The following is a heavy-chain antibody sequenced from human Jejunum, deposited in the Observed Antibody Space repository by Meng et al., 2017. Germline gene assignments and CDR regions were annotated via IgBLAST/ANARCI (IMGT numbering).Heavy chain of an antibody. CDR3: ARLTYVRYFDY. J-gene: IGHJ4*02. Sequence: QLQLQESGPGLVKPSETLSPTCTVSGDSITSGSYYWAWIRQPPGTGLEWIGSIQHSGSTYYNPSLKSRVSLSVDRSKNQFSLNLNSVAAADTAVYYCARLTYVRYFDYWGQGTLVTVSS. CDR2: IQHSGST. CDR1: GDSITSGSYY. V-gene: IGHV4-39*01. D-gene: IGHD3-10*02.